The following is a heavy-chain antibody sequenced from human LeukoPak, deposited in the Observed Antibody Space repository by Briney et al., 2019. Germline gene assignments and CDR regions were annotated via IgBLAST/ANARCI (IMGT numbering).Heavy chain of an antibody. V-gene: IGHV1-18*01. CDR3: ARDGTPAGDSSGYYLYY. D-gene: IGHD3-22*01. CDR2: ISAYNGNT. J-gene: IGHJ4*02. CDR1: GGTFSSYA. Sequence: GSSVKVSCKASGGTFSSYAISWVRQAPGQGLEWMGWISAYNGNTNYAQKLQGRVTMTTDTSTSTAYMELRSLRSDDTAVYYCARDGTPAGDSSGYYLYYWGQGTLVTVSS.